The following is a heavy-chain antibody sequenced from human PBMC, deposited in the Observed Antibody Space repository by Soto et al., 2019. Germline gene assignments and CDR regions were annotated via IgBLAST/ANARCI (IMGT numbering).Heavy chain of an antibody. J-gene: IGHJ5*02. CDR3: ARSVFP. V-gene: IGHV4-31*03. Sequence: QVQLQESGPGLVKPSQTLSLTCTVSGGSISTGGYYWNWIRQHPGKGLEWIGYFYYSGSTYYNPSHKSRVTISVNTYKNQFSLKLSSVTAADTAVYYCARSVFPWGQGTLVTVSS. CDR2: FYYSGST. CDR1: GGSISTGGYY.